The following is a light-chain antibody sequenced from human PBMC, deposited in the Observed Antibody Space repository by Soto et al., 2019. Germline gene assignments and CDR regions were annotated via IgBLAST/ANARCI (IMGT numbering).Light chain of an antibody. Sequence: SALTQSPSASGSPGQSVTISCTGTSSAIGGYNSVSWYQQHPGKAPKVMIYDVTKRPSGVPDRFSGSKSGNTASLTVSALQAEDEADYYCSSYTDRKNLVFGTGTKLTVL. CDR3: SSYTDRKNLV. CDR1: SSAIGGYNS. J-gene: IGLJ1*01. CDR2: DVT. V-gene: IGLV2-8*01.